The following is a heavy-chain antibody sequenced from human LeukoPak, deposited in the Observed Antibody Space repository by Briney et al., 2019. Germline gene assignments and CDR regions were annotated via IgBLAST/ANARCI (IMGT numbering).Heavy chain of an antibody. J-gene: IGHJ4*02. CDR3: ARVYHRITMVRGVIGPFDY. Sequence: VQPGGSLRLSRAASGFTFSTYWMSWVRQAPGKGLEWVANIKQDGSEKYYVDSVKGRFTISRDNAKNSLYLQMNSLRAEDTAVYYCARVYHRITMVRGVIGPFDYWGQGTLVTVSS. D-gene: IGHD3-10*01. V-gene: IGHV3-7*01. CDR1: GFTFSTYW. CDR2: IKQDGSEK.